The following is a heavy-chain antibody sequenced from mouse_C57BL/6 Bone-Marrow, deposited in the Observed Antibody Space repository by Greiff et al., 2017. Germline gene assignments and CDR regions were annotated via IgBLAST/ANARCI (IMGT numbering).Heavy chain of an antibody. Sequence: EVKLVESGGGLVKPGGSLKLSCAASGFTFSDYGMHWVRQAPEKGLAWVAYISSGSSTIYYADTVKGRFTISRDNAKNTLFLQMTSLRSEDTAMYYCARPYGNLYLFAYWGQGTLVTVSA. CDR3: ARPYGNLYLFAY. D-gene: IGHD2-1*01. CDR1: GFTFSDYG. J-gene: IGHJ3*01. V-gene: IGHV5-17*01. CDR2: ISSGSSTI.